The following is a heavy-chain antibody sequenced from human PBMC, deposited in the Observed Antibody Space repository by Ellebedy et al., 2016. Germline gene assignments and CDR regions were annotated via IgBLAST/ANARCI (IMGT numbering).Heavy chain of an antibody. Sequence: GESLKISCAASGFTFSTYNMNWVRQAPGKGLEWVSYISTGSGSIYYADSVKGRFTISRDNAKSSLYLQMNSLRDEDTAVYYCARGGPDAFDIWGQGTLVTVSS. V-gene: IGHV3-48*02. J-gene: IGHJ3*02. CDR2: ISTGSGSI. CDR3: ARGGPDAFDI. CDR1: GFTFSTYN.